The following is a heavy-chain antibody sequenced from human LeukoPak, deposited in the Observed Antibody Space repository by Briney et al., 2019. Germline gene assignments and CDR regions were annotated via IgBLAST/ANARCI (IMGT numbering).Heavy chain of an antibody. J-gene: IGHJ6*04. CDR3: ARDKRRGSMDV. V-gene: IGHV4-61*09. D-gene: IGHD3-10*01. Sequence: SETLSLTCTVSGGSISSGSYYWSWIRQPAGKGLEWIGHIYTSGSTNYNPSLKSRVTISVDTSKNQFSLKLSSVTAADTAVYYCARDKRRGSMDVWGKGTTVTISS. CDR2: IYTSGST. CDR1: GGSISSGSYY.